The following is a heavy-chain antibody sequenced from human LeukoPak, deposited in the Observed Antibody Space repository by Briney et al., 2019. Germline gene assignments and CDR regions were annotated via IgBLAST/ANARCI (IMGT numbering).Heavy chain of an antibody. CDR3: ATVGFGGEFDP. Sequence: ASVKVSCKASGYTFSNYYLHWVRQAPGQGLEWMGLINPTAGNTYYAQRFQGRVTMTEDTSTDTAYMELSSLRSEDTAVYYCATVGFGGEFDPWGQGILVTVSS. J-gene: IGHJ5*02. CDR2: INPTAGNT. D-gene: IGHD3-10*01. V-gene: IGHV1-46*01. CDR1: GYTFSNYY.